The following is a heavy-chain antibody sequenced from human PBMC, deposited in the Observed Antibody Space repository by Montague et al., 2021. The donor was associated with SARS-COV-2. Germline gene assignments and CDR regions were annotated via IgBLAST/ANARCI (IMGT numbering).Heavy chain of an antibody. CDR1: GFTFSSYD. V-gene: IGHV3-13*01. D-gene: IGHD3-10*01. J-gene: IGHJ5*02. CDR3: ARGGYGSGSENRNVNRLHWFDP. Sequence: SLRLSCAASGFTFSSYDMHWVRQATGKGLEWVSAIGTAGDTYYPGSVKGRFTISRENAKNSLYLQMNSLRAGDTAVYYCARGGYGSGSENRNVNRLHWFDPWGQGTLVTVSS. CDR2: IGTAGDT.